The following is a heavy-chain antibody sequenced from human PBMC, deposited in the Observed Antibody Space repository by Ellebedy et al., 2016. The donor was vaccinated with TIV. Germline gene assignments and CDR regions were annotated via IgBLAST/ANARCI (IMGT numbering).Heavy chain of an antibody. J-gene: IGHJ4*02. CDR1: GGSFSGYY. CDR3: ARRTGQRQELDY. D-gene: IGHD3/OR15-3a*01. Sequence: GSLRLXXAVYGGSFSGYYWSWIRQPPGKGLEWIGEINHSGSTNYNPSLKSRVTISVDTSKNQFSLKLSSVTAADTAVYYCARRTGQRQELDYWGQGTLVTVSS. CDR2: INHSGST. V-gene: IGHV4-34*01.